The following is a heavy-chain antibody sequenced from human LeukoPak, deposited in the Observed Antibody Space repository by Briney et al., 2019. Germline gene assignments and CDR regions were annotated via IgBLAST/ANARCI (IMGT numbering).Heavy chain of an antibody. CDR3: ARSFGDSSSWFYYYYGMDV. J-gene: IGHJ6*02. D-gene: IGHD6-13*01. CDR1: GYTFTGYY. V-gene: IGHV1-2*02. Sequence: ASVKVSCKASGYTFTGYYMHWVRQAPGQGLEWMGWINPNSGGTNYAQKFQGRVTVTRDTSISTAYMELSRLRSDDTAVYYCARSFGDSSSWFYYYYGMDVWGQGTTVTVSS. CDR2: INPNSGGT.